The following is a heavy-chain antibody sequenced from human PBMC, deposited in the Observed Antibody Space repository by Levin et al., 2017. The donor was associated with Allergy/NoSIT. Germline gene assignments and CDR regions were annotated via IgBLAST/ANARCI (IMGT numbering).Heavy chain of an antibody. D-gene: IGHD3-22*01. CDR1: GFSDTTSGMS. CDR3: ARSLDSTARPNLLY. CDR2: IYWDDEK. Sequence: TLSLTCTFSGFSDTTSGMSVSWIRQPPGKALEWLARIYWDDEKYYSTSLKTRLTISKDTSKNQVVLTMTDMDPADTATYYCARSLDSTARPNLLYWGQGALVTVSS. J-gene: IGHJ4*02. V-gene: IGHV2-70*11.